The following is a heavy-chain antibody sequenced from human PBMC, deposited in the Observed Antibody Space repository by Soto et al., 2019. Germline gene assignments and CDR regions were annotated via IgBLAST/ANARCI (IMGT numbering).Heavy chain of an antibody. J-gene: IGHJ4*02. CDR1: VFTFSSYA. D-gene: IGHD2-2*01. Sequence: GGSLRLSCAASVFTFSSYAMSWVRQAPGKGLEWVSAISGSGGSTYYADSVKGRFTISRDNSKNTLYLQMNSLRAEDTAVYYCARRDIVVVPADPFTYYFDYWGQGTLVTVSS. CDR3: ARRDIVVVPADPFTYYFDY. CDR2: ISGSGGST. V-gene: IGHV3-23*01.